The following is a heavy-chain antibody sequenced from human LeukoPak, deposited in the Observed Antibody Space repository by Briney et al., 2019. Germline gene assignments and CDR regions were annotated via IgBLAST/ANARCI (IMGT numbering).Heavy chain of an antibody. J-gene: IGHJ4*02. Sequence: GESLKISCKGSGYSFTSYWIGWVRQMPGKGLEWMGIIYPDDSDTRYSPSFQGQVTISADKSISTAYLQWSSLKASDTAMYYCARRGGYGSGSYSLDYWGQGTLVTVSS. CDR3: ARRGGYGSGSYSLDY. CDR2: IYPDDSDT. D-gene: IGHD3-10*01. CDR1: GYSFTSYW. V-gene: IGHV5-51*01.